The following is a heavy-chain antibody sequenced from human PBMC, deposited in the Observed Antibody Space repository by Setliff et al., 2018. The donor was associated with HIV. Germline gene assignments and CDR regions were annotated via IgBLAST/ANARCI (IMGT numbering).Heavy chain of an antibody. CDR1: GYTLTELS. D-gene: IGHD1-26*01. CDR3: ATARSSGRYGYYYYMDV. J-gene: IGHJ6*03. CDR2: FDPEDGET. V-gene: IGHV1-24*01. Sequence: EASVKVSCKVSGYTLTELSMHWVRQAPGKGLEWMGGFDPEDGETIYAQKFQGRVTMTEDTSTYTAYMELSSLRSEDTAVYYCATARSSGRYGYYYYMDVWGKGTTVTVSS.